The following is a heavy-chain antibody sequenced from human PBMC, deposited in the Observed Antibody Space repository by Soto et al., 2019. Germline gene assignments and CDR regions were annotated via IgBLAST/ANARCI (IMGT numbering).Heavy chain of an antibody. Sequence: GESLKISCKGSGYSFTSYWIGWVRQMPGKGLEWMGIIYPGDSDTRYSPSFQGQVTISADKSISTAYLQWSSLKASDTAMYYCARAERGSGSYYPFTPYGDYYYGMDVWGQGTTVTVSS. CDR3: ARAERGSGSYYPFTPYGDYYYGMDV. J-gene: IGHJ6*02. CDR2: IYPGDSDT. CDR1: GYSFTSYW. D-gene: IGHD3-10*01. V-gene: IGHV5-51*01.